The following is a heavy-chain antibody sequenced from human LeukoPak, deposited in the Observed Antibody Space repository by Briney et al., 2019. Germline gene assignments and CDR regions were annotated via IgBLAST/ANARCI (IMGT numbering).Heavy chain of an antibody. CDR3: ARGDCSSTSCYRKGVYFQH. CDR2: INHSGST. Sequence: SETLSLTCAVYGGSFSGYYWSWIRQPPGKGLDWIGEINHSGSTNYNPSLKSRVTISVDTSKNQFSLKLSSVTAADTAVYYCARGDCSSTSCYRKGVYFQHWGQGTLVTVSS. CDR1: GGSFSGYY. V-gene: IGHV4-34*01. D-gene: IGHD2-2*02. J-gene: IGHJ1*01.